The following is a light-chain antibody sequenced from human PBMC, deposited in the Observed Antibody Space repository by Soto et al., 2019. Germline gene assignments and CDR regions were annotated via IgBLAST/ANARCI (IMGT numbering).Light chain of an antibody. Sequence: QSALTQPRSVSGSPGQSVTISCTGTSNDVGGYDYVSWYQHHPTKAPKLMIYDVSERPSGVPDRFSGFKSGNTASLTISGLQAEDEADYYCCSYAGTHSFVFGTGTKVTVL. CDR3: CSYAGTHSFV. CDR1: SNDVGGYDY. CDR2: DVS. V-gene: IGLV2-11*01. J-gene: IGLJ1*01.